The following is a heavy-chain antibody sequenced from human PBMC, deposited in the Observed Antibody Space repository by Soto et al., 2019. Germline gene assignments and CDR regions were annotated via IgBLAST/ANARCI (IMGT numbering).Heavy chain of an antibody. Sequence: GGSLRLSCVASGFTFKNYGMHWVRQAPGKGLEWVSVLSYDGSEKDYAASVRGRFTISRDNSKNTLYLQMNSLRTEDTAIYYCAKFPRGNYEPSWGQGTLVTVSS. CDR3: AKFPRGNYEPS. D-gene: IGHD3-3*01. CDR1: GFTFKNYG. CDR2: LSYDGSEK. V-gene: IGHV3-30*18. J-gene: IGHJ5*02.